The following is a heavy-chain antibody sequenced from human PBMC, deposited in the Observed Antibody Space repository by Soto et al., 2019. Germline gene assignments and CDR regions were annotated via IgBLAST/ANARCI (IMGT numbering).Heavy chain of an antibody. D-gene: IGHD1-26*01. CDR2: IYYSGST. J-gene: IGHJ6*02. Sequence: PSETLSLTCTVSGGSISSSSYYWGWIRQPPGKGLEWIGSIYYSGSTYYNPSLKSRVTISVDTSKNQFSLKLSSVTAADTAVYNCATQGGSYFYYYYGMDVWGQGTTVTVSS. CDR3: ATQGGSYFYYYYGMDV. V-gene: IGHV4-39*01. CDR1: GGSISSSSYY.